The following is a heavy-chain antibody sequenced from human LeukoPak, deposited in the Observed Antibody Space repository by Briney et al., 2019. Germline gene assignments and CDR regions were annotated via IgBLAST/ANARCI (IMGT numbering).Heavy chain of an antibody. CDR3: AKDASDPRMYYFDY. J-gene: IGHJ4*02. Sequence: GGSLRLSCAASGFTFSSYGMHWVRQAPGKGLEWVAIISYDGSNKYYADSVKGRFTISRDNSKNTLYLQMSRLRAEDTAVYYCAKDASDPRMYYFDYWGQGTLVTVSS. CDR1: GFTFSSYG. CDR2: ISYDGSNK. D-gene: IGHD2/OR15-2a*01. V-gene: IGHV3-30*18.